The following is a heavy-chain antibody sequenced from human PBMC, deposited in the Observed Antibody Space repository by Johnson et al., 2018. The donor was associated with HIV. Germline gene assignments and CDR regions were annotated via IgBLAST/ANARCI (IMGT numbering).Heavy chain of an antibody. CDR2: VGTAGDT. Sequence: VQLVESGGGLVQPGGSLRLSCAASGFTFSSYDMHWVRQATGKGLEWVAAVGTAGDTFYPGSVKGRFTISREDAKNSLYLQMNSLSAGDTAVYYCARGMYYKCWSGYGIWWDAFEIWGQGTMVTVSS. D-gene: IGHD3-3*01. J-gene: IGHJ3*02. CDR3: ARGMYYKCWSGYGIWWDAFEI. V-gene: IGHV3-13*01. CDR1: GFTFSSYD.